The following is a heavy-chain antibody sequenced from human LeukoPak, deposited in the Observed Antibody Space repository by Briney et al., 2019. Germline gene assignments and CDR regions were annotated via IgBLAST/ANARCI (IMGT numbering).Heavy chain of an antibody. J-gene: IGHJ4*02. CDR3: ARFRSYNFDY. CDR2: INQDGSEK. CDR1: GFTFSSYW. V-gene: IGHV3-7*05. D-gene: IGHD1-26*01. Sequence: QPGGFLRLSCAASGFTFSSYWMSWVRQAPGKGLEWVANINQDGSEKYYVGSLKGRFTISRDNAKNSLYLQMNSLRAEDTAVYYCARFRSYNFDYWGQGTLVTVSS.